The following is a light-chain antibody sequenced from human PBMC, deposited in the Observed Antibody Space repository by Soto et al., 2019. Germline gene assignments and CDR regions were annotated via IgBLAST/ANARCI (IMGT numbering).Light chain of an antibody. V-gene: IGKV4-1*01. CDR3: QQYYSTFKVT. J-gene: IGKJ3*01. CDR2: WAS. Sequence: DIVMTQSPDSLAVSLGERATINCKSSQSVLYSTNNKNYLAWYQQKPGQPPKLLIYWASTRESGVPDRFSGSGSGTDFTLTISSLQAEDVAVYYCQQYYSTFKVTSGPGTKVDIK. CDR1: QSVLYSTNNKNY.